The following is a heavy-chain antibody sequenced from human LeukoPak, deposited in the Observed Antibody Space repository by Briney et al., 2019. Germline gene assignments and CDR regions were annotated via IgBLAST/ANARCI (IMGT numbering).Heavy chain of an antibody. CDR2: IKQDGSEK. CDR1: GFTFSSYW. J-gene: IGHJ4*02. Sequence: PGGSLRLSCAASGFTFSSYWMSWVRQAPGKGLEWVASIKQDGSEKYYVDSVKGRFTISRDNAKKSMFLRMNSLRAEDTAVYYCARDLWGYDFWGGYYTGIYWGQGILVTVSS. V-gene: IGHV3-7*01. CDR3: ARDLWGYDFWGGYYTGIY. D-gene: IGHD3-3*01.